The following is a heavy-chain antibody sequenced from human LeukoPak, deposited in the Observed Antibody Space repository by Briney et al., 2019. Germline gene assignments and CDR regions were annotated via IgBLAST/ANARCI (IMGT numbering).Heavy chain of an antibody. Sequence: GGSLRLSCAASGFTFSSYSMSWVRQSPGKGLEWISAINCSGGSTYYADSVKGRFTISRDNSKNTLYLQMNSLRAEDTAVYYCAKDGSVLLWFGESDAFDIWGQGTMVTVSS. J-gene: IGHJ3*02. V-gene: IGHV3-23*01. CDR1: GFTFSSYS. CDR2: INCSGGST. CDR3: AKDGSVLLWFGESDAFDI. D-gene: IGHD3-10*01.